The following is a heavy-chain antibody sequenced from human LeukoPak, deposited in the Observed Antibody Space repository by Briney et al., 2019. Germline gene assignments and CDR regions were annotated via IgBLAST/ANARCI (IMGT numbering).Heavy chain of an antibody. CDR1: GGSISSYY. CDR3: ARSYYYAVDY. D-gene: IGHD3-10*01. V-gene: IGHV4-59*13. CDR2: IYYSGST. Sequence: SETLSLTCTVSGGSISSYYWSWIRQPPGKGLEWIGYIYYSGSTNYNPSLKSRVTISVDTSKNQFSLKLSSVTAADTAVYYCARSYYYAVDYWGQGTLVTVSS. J-gene: IGHJ4*02.